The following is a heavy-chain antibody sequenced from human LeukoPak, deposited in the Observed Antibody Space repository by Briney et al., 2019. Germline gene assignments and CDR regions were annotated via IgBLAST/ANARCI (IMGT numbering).Heavy chain of an antibody. Sequence: ASVKVSRKASGYAFTGYYMHWARQAPGQGLGWMGWINPNSGGTNYAQKFQGRVTMTRDTSISTAYMELSRLRSDDTAVYYCARVSYYYDSSGYYPLDYWGQGTLVTVSS. V-gene: IGHV1-2*02. CDR3: ARVSYYYDSSGYYPLDY. CDR1: GYAFTGYY. J-gene: IGHJ4*02. CDR2: INPNSGGT. D-gene: IGHD3-22*01.